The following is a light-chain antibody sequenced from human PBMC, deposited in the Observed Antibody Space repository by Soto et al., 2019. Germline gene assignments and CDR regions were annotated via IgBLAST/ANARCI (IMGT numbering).Light chain of an antibody. CDR3: TSFAPGRIYV. Sequence: QSVLTQPASVSGSPGQSITISCTGTSSDLAIYNYVSWYQQQPGKAPKLMIYQVTNRPSGVSNRFSGSRSGNTASLTISGLQAEDEGDYYCTSFAPGRIYVFGSGTKVTAL. J-gene: IGLJ1*01. CDR1: SSDLAIYNY. V-gene: IGLV2-14*01. CDR2: QVT.